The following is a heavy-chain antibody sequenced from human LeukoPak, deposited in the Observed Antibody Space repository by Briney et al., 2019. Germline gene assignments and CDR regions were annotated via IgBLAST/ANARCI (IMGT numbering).Heavy chain of an antibody. CDR2: ISSDGSSI. CDR3: AREGAALDY. Sequence: GGSLRLSCAASGFTFSSHRMYWVRQAPGKGLVWVSRISSDGSSIAYTDSVRGRFTISRDNAKNTLYLQMNSLRVEDTAVYYCAREGAALDYWGQGTLVSVSS. D-gene: IGHD6-6*01. J-gene: IGHJ4*02. CDR1: GFTFSSHR. V-gene: IGHV3-74*01.